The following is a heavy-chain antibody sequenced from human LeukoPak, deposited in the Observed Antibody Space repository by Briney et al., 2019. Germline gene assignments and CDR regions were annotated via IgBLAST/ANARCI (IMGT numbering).Heavy chain of an antibody. V-gene: IGHV3-30*04. CDR3: AKDGRAVAGPFDY. CDR1: GFTFSSYA. D-gene: IGHD6-19*01. CDR2: ISYDGSNK. J-gene: IGHJ4*02. Sequence: GGSLRLSCAASGFTFSSYAMHWVRQAPGKGLEWVAVISYDGSNKYYADSVKGRFTISRDNSKNTLYLQMNSLRAEDTAVYYCAKDGRAVAGPFDYWGQGTLVTVSS.